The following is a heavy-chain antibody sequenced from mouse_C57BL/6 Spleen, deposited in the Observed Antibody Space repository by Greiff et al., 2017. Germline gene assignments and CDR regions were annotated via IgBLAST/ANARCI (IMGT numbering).Heavy chain of an antibody. V-gene: IGHV5-9*01. CDR2: ISGGGGNP. D-gene: IGHD2-4*01. CDR3: ARHWDYDCAWFAY. CDR1: GFTFSSYT. J-gene: IGHJ3*01. Sequence: DVKLVESGGGLVKPGGSLKLSCAASGFTFSSYTMSWVRQTPEKRLEWVATISGGGGNPYYPDSVKGRFPISRDNAKNTLYLHMSSLRSEDTALYYCARHWDYDCAWFAYWGQGTLVTVSA.